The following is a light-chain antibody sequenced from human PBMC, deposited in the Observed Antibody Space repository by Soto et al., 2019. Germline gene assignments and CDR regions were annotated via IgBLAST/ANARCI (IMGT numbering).Light chain of an antibody. Sequence: IQMTQSPSTLSASVGDRVTITCRASQSMSSYLNWYQQKPGKAPKLLIYAASSLQSGVPSRFSGSGSGTDFTLTISSLQPEDFATYYCQQSYSTPRTFGQGTKVDIK. CDR1: QSMSSY. J-gene: IGKJ1*01. CDR2: AAS. CDR3: QQSYSTPRT. V-gene: IGKV1-39*01.